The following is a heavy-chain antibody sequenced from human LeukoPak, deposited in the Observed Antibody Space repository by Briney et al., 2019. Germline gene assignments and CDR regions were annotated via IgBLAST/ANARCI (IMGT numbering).Heavy chain of an antibody. CDR1: GYSFSDYA. D-gene: IGHD4-17*01. CDR2: INAGNGKT. J-gene: IGHJ4*02. V-gene: IGHV1-3*01. CDR3: ARGRWTATETTYHLDY. Sequence: EASVKVSCKASGYSFSDYAIQWVRQAPGQRPEWMGWINAGNGKTKYSQNFQGRGTITRDRSASTAYMELSSLRSEDTSIYYCARGRWTATETTYHLDYWGQGTLVTVSS.